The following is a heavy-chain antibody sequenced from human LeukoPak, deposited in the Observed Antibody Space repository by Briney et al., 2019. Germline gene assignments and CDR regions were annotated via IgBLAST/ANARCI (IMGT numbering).Heavy chain of an antibody. CDR1: GFSFSRYW. V-gene: IGHV3-7*01. CDR3: VRTSFYSFDY. J-gene: IGHJ4*02. Sequence: GGSLRLSCAASGFSFSRYWMSWVRQAPGKGLEWVAHIKQDGSQSPYVDSVKGRFTISRDNAENSLFLQMSSLRAEDTAVYYCVRTSFYSFDYWGQGTLVTVSS. D-gene: IGHD2/OR15-2a*01. CDR2: IKQDGSQS.